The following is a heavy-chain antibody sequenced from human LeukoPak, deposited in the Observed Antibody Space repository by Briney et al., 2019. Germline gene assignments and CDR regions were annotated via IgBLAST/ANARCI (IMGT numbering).Heavy chain of an antibody. J-gene: IGHJ6*02. V-gene: IGHV3-49*04. Sequence: PGGSLRLSCTGSGFIFGDHAMAWVRQAPGKGLEWVGFIRSKAYGGTTEHAASVKGRFTISRDDSRGIAYLEMNSLKTENTAVYYCARGPILLWLHNGMDVWGQGTTVTVSS. CDR3: ARGPILLWLHNGMDV. CDR2: IRSKAYGGTT. CDR1: GFIFGDHA. D-gene: IGHD4-23*01.